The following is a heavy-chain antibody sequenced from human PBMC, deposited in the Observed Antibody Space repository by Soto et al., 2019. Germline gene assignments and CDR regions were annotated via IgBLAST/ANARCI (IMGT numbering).Heavy chain of an antibody. D-gene: IGHD3-22*01. V-gene: IGHV3-30-3*01. J-gene: IGHJ4*02. CDR3: ARGQWLSLFAY. Sequence: QVQLVESGGGVVQPGRSLRLSCAASGFTFSSYAMHWVRQAPGKGLEWVAVISYDGSNKYYADSVKGRFTISRDNSKNTLYLQMNSLRAEDTAVYYCARGQWLSLFAYWGKGTLVTVSS. CDR1: GFTFSSYA. CDR2: ISYDGSNK.